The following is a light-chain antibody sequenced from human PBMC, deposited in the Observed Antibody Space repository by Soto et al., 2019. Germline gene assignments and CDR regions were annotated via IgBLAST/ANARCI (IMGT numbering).Light chain of an antibody. J-gene: IGKJ1*01. V-gene: IGKV2-30*01. CDR2: RVS. Sequence: DVLLTQSPLSLPVSLGQPASLSCRSSQSLVYTDGDTHLTWFQQRPGQPPRRLIYRVSKRDSGVPDRFRGSGSGKDFTLKISRVEAEDAGIYYCMQGEHWPCTFARGPKVDIX. CDR1: QSLVYTDGDTH. CDR3: MQGEHWPCT.